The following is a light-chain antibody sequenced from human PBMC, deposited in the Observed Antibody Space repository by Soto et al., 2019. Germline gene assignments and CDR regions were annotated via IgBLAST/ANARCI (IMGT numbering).Light chain of an antibody. CDR3: VAWDTSLTTTVL. V-gene: IGLV1-51*01. CDR1: SSNIENNF. CDR2: DNN. J-gene: IGLJ2*01. Sequence: QSVLTQPPSVFAAPGQKVIISCSGSSSNIENNFVSWYQQLPGTAPKLLIFDNNKRPSGIPDRFSGSKSGTSATLGITGLQTGDEADYYCVAWDTSLTTTVLFGGGTKLTVL.